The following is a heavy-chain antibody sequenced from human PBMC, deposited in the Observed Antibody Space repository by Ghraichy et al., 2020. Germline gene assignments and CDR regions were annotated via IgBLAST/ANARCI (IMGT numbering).Heavy chain of an antibody. J-gene: IGHJ4*02. CDR2: IYYSGST. D-gene: IGHD4-17*01. Sequence: SETLSLTCTVSGGSISSYYWTWLRQPPGKGLEWIGYIYYSGSTTYNPSLKSRVTISIETSKNQFSLKLSSVTAADTAVYYCARGYGDYVSWGQGILVTVSS. V-gene: IGHV4-59*01. CDR3: ARGYGDYVS. CDR1: GGSISSYY.